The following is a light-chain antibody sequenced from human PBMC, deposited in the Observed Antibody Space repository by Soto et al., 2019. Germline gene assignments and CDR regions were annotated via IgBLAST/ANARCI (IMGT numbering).Light chain of an antibody. J-gene: IGKJ1*01. CDR3: QHYYNWPRT. Sequence: EIVLPQSPATLCWSTGDSATLSCRASQSVGSYLAWYQHKPGQAPRLLIYDASNRATGIPARFSGSGSGTDFTLTISRLEPEDFAVYYCQHYYNWPRTFGQGTKVAIK. CDR1: QSVGSY. V-gene: IGKV3-11*01. CDR2: DAS.